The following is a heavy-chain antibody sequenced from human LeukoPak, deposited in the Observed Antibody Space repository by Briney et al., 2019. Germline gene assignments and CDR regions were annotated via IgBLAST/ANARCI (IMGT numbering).Heavy chain of an antibody. D-gene: IGHD2-15*01. CDR3: VREAGYCASVCLKSNWFDP. J-gene: IGHJ5*02. Sequence: GSLRLSCAASGFPFSNHAMSWVRPPPGKGLEWVAAISNGNTYYADSVRGRFTISRDDSKNMVYLQMNSLRDEDTALYYCVREAGYCASVCLKSNWFDPWGQGTLVTVSS. V-gene: IGHV3-23*01. CDR2: ISNGNT. CDR1: GFPFSNHA.